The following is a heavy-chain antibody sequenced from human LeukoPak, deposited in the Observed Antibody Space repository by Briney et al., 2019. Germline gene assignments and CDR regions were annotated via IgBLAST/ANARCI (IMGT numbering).Heavy chain of an antibody. Sequence: SETLSLTCTVSGDSISSYYWSWIRQPPGKGLEWIGYIYYSGSTNYNPSLKSRVTISVDTSKNQFSLKLSSVTASDTAVYYCARWRGGYFDYWGQGTLVTVSS. V-gene: IGHV4-59*08. D-gene: IGHD3-16*01. CDR3: ARWRGGYFDY. CDR2: IYYSGST. J-gene: IGHJ4*02. CDR1: GDSISSYY.